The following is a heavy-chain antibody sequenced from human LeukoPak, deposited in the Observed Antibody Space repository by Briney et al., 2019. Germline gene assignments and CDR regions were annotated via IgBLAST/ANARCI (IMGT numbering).Heavy chain of an antibody. CDR1: GGTFSSYA. CDR3: ARSRPYYYDSSGSGGYFDY. D-gene: IGHD3-22*01. CDR2: IIPIFGTA. Sequence: SVKVSCKASGGTFSSYAISWVRQAPGQGLEWMGGIIPIFGTANYAQKSPGRVTITTDESTSTAYMALSSLRSEDTAVYYCARSRPYYYDSSGSGGYFDYWGQGTLVTVSS. J-gene: IGHJ4*02. V-gene: IGHV1-69*05.